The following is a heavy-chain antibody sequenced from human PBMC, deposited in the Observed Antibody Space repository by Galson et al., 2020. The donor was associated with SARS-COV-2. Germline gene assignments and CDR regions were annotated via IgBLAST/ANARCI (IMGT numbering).Heavy chain of an antibody. CDR3: ARDGQSSRGGACDY. D-gene: IGHD2-2*01. V-gene: IGHV3-33*01. CDR1: GFTFSSHA. Sequence: GGSLRLSCAASGFTFSSHAMHWVRQAPGKGLEWVAQIFYDGSDKYYGDSVKGRFTISRDSSKNTLYLQMNNLRADDTAVYYCARDGQSSRGGACDYWGQGTLGTVSS. J-gene: IGHJ4*02. CDR2: IFYDGSDK.